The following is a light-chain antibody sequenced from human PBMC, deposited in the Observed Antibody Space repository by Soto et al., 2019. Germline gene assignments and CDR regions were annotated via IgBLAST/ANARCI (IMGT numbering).Light chain of an antibody. V-gene: IGLV2-8*01. CDR1: SSDVGGYNY. J-gene: IGLJ3*02. CDR3: SSYAGSNIWV. Sequence: QSALTQPPSASGSPGQSVTISCTGPSSDVGGYNYVSWYQQHPGKAPKVMIYEVTKRPSGVPDRFSGFKSGNTASLTVSGLQAEDEADYYCSSYAGSNIWVFGGGTKVTVL. CDR2: EVT.